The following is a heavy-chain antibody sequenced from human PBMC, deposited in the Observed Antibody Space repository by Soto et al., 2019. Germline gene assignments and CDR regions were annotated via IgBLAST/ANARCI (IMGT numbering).Heavy chain of an antibody. V-gene: IGHV4-59*11. CDR2: IYYSGST. D-gene: IGHD4-17*01. CDR1: GGSISPHY. J-gene: IGHJ5*02. Sequence: SETLSLTCTVSGGSISPHYWSWIRQPPGKGLEWIGYIYYSGSTNYNPSLKSRLTISVDTSTNQFSLELTSVTAADTAMYYCARTEDYGWFDPWGQGTLVTVSS. CDR3: ARTEDYGWFDP.